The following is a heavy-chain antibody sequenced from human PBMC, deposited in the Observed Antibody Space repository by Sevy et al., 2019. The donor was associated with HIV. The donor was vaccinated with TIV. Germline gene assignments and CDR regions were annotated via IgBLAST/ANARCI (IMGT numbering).Heavy chain of an antibody. D-gene: IGHD3-22*01. Sequence: SETLSLSCTVSGGSISSSSYYWGWIRQRPGKGLEWIGSIYYSGSTYYNPSLKSRVTISVDTSKNHFSLKLSSVTAADTAVYYCATRGDTMIVRGAFDIWGQGTMVTVSS. CDR2: IYYSGST. J-gene: IGHJ3*02. V-gene: IGHV4-39*02. CDR1: GGSISSSSYY. CDR3: ATRGDTMIVRGAFDI.